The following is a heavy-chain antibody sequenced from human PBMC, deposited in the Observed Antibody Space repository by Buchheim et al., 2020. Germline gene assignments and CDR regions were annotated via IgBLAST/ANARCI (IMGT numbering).Heavy chain of an antibody. CDR2: ISSSSSTI. CDR1: GFTFSSYS. D-gene: IGHD3-10*01. CDR3: ARDLGENGYYYYGMDV. J-gene: IGHJ6*02. V-gene: IGHV3-48*04. Sequence: EVQLVESGGGLVQPGGSLRLSCAASGFTFSSYSMNWVRQAPGKGLEWVSYISSSSSTIYYADSVKGRFTISGDNAKNSLYLQMNSLRAEDTAVYYCARDLGENGYYYYGMDVWGQGTT.